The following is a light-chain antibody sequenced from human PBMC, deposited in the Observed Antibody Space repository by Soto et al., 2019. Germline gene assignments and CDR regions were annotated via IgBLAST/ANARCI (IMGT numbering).Light chain of an antibody. CDR1: SSNIGSNT. J-gene: IGLJ2*01. Sequence: QSALTQPPSASGTPGQRVTISCSGKSSNIGSNTVNWYQQLPGTAPKLVIYSNNQRPSGGPARFYGSKSGTSASLAISGLQSEDEADYYCVAWDDSLNGYVVFGGGTKVTV. CDR3: VAWDDSLNGYVV. CDR2: SNN. V-gene: IGLV1-44*01.